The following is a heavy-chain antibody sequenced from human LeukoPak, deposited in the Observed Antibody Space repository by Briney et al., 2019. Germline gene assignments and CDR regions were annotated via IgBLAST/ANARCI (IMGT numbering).Heavy chain of an antibody. D-gene: IGHD2-21*01. CDR3: AADVIPGPKGFDH. CDR1: GFTFSSFA. CDR2: IVVGSGNT. Sequence: GTSVKVSCKASGFTFSSFAVQWVRQARGQPLEWIGWIVVGSGNTKYAQKFQERVTITRDMSTTTAYMELRSLRSEATALYYCAADVIPGPKGFDHWAPGTLVTVSS. J-gene: IGHJ5*02. V-gene: IGHV1-58*01.